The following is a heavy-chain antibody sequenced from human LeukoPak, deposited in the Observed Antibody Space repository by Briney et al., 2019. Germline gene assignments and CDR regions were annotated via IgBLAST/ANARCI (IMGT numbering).Heavy chain of an antibody. J-gene: IGHJ3*02. D-gene: IGHD5-12*01. Sequence: GGSLRLSCAASGFTFSSYAMSWVRQAPGKGLEWVSSISCSGGSTYYADSVKGRYTISRDNSKNTLYLQMNSLRADDTAVLYCSGRPDGYSGALDIWGQGTMVTVSS. CDR3: SGRPDGYSGALDI. V-gene: IGHV3-23*01. CDR1: GFTFSSYA. CDR2: ISCSGGST.